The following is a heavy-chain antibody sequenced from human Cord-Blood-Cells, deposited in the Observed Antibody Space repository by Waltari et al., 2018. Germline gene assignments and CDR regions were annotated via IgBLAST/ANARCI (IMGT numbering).Heavy chain of an antibody. J-gene: IGHJ4*02. CDR2: INPSGGST. D-gene: IGHD6-19*01. CDR1: GYACTRFY. CDR3: AREVSVAGRSLDY. Sequence: QVQLVPSGADVKKPGASVQDSCKASGYACTRFYMQWVRQAPGQGLEWMGIINPSGGSTSYAQKFQGRVTMTRDTSTSTVYMELSSLRSEDTAVYYCAREVSVAGRSLDYWGQGTLVTVSS. V-gene: IGHV1-46*01.